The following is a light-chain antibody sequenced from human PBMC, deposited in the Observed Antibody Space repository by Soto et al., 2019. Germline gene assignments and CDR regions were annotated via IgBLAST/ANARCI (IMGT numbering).Light chain of an antibody. V-gene: IGKV3-11*01. CDR3: QQRSKWPLI. CDR2: DAS. CDR1: QSVSSY. Sequence: EIVLTQSPATLSLSPGERATLSCRASQSVSSYLAWYQQKPGQAPRLLIYDASNRAPGIPARFSGSGSGTDFTLTISSLEPEDFAVYYCQQRSKWPLIFGPGTKVDIK. J-gene: IGKJ3*01.